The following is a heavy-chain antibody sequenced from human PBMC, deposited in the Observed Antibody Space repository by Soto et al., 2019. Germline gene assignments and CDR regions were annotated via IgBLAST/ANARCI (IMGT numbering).Heavy chain of an antibody. CDR3: ERGVAGSGFDL. V-gene: IGHV6-1*01. D-gene: IGHD6-19*01. CDR2: TYYRSNWRH. CDR1: GDSASSNTAA. J-gene: IGHJ4*02. Sequence: QTLSLTCAISGDSASSNTAAWNWIRSSPSRGLEWLGRTYYRSNWRHDYAVSVKSRITVNPDTSKNHFSLQLNSVTPDDTAVYYCERGVAGSGFDLWGQGTLVTVSS.